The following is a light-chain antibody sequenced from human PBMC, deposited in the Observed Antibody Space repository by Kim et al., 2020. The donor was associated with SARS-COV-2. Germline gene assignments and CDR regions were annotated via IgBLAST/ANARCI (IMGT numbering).Light chain of an antibody. J-gene: IGLJ2*01. CDR2: GKN. CDR1: SLRRYY. CDR3: NSRDSSGNHLV. Sequence: ALGQTVRITCQGDSLRRYYASWYQQKPGQAPVLVIYGKNHRPSGIPDRFSGSSSGNTASLTITGAQAEDEADYYCNSRDSSGNHLVFGGGTQLTVL. V-gene: IGLV3-19*01.